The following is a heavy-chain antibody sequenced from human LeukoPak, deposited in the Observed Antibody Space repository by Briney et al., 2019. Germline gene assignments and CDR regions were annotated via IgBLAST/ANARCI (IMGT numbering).Heavy chain of an antibody. CDR3: ARHSHLRRKGLGFHYNNPNLYYYYMDV. CDR1: GYRFTSYW. D-gene: IGHD1-14*01. V-gene: IGHV5-51*01. CDR2: IYPDDSET. J-gene: IGHJ6*03. Sequence: GESLKMSCKGSGYRFTSYWIGWVRQMPGKGLERMGFIYPDDSETKYSPSFQGQVTISADKSINTAYLQWSSLQASDTAMYYCARHSHLRRKGLGFHYNNPNLYYYYMDVWGKGTTVTVSS.